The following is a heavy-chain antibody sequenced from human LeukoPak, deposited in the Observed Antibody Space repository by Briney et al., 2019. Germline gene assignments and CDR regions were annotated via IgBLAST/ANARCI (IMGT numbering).Heavy chain of an antibody. V-gene: IGHV4-59*01. Sequence: SETLSLTCTVSGGSISSYYWSWIRQPPGKGLEWIGYIYYSGSTNYNPSLKSRVTISVDTSKNQFSLKLSSVAAADTAVYYCARFQYDFWSRGYYYYGMDVWGQGTTVTVSS. CDR3: ARFQYDFWSRGYYYYGMDV. CDR1: GGSISSYY. J-gene: IGHJ6*02. D-gene: IGHD3-3*01. CDR2: IYYSGST.